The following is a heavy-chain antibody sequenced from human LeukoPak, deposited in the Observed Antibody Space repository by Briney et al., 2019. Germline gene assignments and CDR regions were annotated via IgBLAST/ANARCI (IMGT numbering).Heavy chain of an antibody. D-gene: IGHD5-24*01. CDR2: IYPGDSDT. CDR1: GYSFTSYW. Sequence: GESLKISCKGSGYSFTSYWIGWVRQMPGKGLEWMGIIYPGDSDTRYSPPFQGQVTISADKSTSTAYLQWTSLKASDTAMYYCARHDRMATTLDYWGQGTLVTVSS. J-gene: IGHJ4*02. V-gene: IGHV5-51*01. CDR3: ARHDRMATTLDY.